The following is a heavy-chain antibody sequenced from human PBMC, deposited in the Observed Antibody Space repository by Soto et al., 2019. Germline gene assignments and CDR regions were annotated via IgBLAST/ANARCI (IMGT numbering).Heavy chain of an antibody. V-gene: IGHV3-30*18. D-gene: IGHD2-15*01. CDR3: AKGDVVVVAATPLTIFDY. Sequence: QVQLVESGGVVVQPGRSLRLSCAASGFTFSSYGMHWVRQAPGKGLEWVAVISYDGSNKYYADSVKGRFTISRDNSKNTLYLQMNSLRAEDTAVYYCAKGDVVVVAATPLTIFDYWGQGTLVTISS. J-gene: IGHJ4*02. CDR1: GFTFSSYG. CDR2: ISYDGSNK.